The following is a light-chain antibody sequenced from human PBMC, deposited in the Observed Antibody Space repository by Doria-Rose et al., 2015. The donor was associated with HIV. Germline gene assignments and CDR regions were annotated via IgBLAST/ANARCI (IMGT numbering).Light chain of an antibody. CDR3: ATWDSGLSAVV. J-gene: IGLJ2*01. V-gene: IGLV1-51*01. Sequence: QSVVTQEPSVSAAPRQKLTISRSGSSSNIGNNYVSWYQQLPGTAPKLLIYDNNKRPSGIPDRFSGPKSGTSATLGITGLQTGDEADYYCATWDSGLSAVVFGGGTKLTVL. CDR1: SSNIGNNY. CDR2: DNN.